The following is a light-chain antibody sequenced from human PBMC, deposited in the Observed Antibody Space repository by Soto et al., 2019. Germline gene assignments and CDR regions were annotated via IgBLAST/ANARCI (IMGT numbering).Light chain of an antibody. J-gene: IGKJ2*01. CDR3: MQALQTPMYT. CDR1: QSLPHSNGYNY. Sequence: DLVMTQSPLSLPVTPGEPASISCRSSQSLPHSNGYNYLDWFLQKPGQSPQLLIYLGSNRASGVPDRFSGSGSGTDFTLRISRVDAEDVGVYYCMQALQTPMYTFGQGTKLEIK. V-gene: IGKV2-28*01. CDR2: LGS.